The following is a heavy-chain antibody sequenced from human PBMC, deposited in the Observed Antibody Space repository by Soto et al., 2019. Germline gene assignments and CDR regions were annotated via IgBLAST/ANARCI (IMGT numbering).Heavy chain of an antibody. CDR3: ARRLNTYYYDSRGYNQPTNWLDP. J-gene: IGHJ5*02. D-gene: IGHD3-22*01. Sequence: SETLSLTCTVSGGSISSSSYYWGWIRQPPGKGLEWIGSIYYSGSTYYNPSLKSRVTISVDTSKNQFSLKLSSVTAADTAVYYCARRLNTYYYDSRGYNQPTNWLDPRGQGTLVTVSS. CDR1: GGSISSSSYY. CDR2: IYYSGST. V-gene: IGHV4-39*01.